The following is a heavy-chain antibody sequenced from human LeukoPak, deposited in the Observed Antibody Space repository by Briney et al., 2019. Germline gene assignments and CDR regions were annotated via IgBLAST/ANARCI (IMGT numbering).Heavy chain of an antibody. D-gene: IGHD6-13*01. CDR3: ARDAAVGGTEWFDP. Sequence: ASVKVSCKASGYTFTDCYMHWVRQAPGQGLEWMGWINPNRGATKYAQKFQGRVTMTRDTSISTAYMELSRLRSDDTAVYYCARDAAVGGTEWFDPWGQGTLVTVSS. CDR1: GYTFTDCY. CDR2: INPNRGAT. J-gene: IGHJ5*02. V-gene: IGHV1-2*02.